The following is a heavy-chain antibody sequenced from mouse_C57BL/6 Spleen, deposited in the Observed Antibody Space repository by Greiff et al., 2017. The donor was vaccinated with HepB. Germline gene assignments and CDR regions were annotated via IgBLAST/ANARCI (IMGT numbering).Heavy chain of an antibody. Sequence: QVQLKQSGAELAKPGASVKLSCKASGYTFTSYWMHWVKQRPGQGLEWIGYINPSSGYTKYNQKFKDKATLTADKSSSTAYMQLSSLTYEDSAVYYCASPYYYGSSPFAYWGQGTLVTVSA. V-gene: IGHV1-7*01. CDR2: INPSSGYT. J-gene: IGHJ3*01. D-gene: IGHD1-1*01. CDR3: ASPYYYGSSPFAY. CDR1: GYTFTSYW.